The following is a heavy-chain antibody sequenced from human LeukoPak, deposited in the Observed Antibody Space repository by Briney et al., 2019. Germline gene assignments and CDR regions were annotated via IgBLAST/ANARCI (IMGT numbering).Heavy chain of an antibody. J-gene: IGHJ4*02. V-gene: IGHV1-46*01. D-gene: IGHD1-26*01. CDR3: AREWGKPTVTFDY. Sequence: ASVKVSCKASGYTFTSYDINWVRQAPGQGPEWMGIIDLSGGSTEYAQKFQGRVTMTRDTSTSTVYMELSSLRSEDTGVYYCAREWGKPTVTFDYWGQGTLVTVFS. CDR1: GYTFTSYD. CDR2: IDLSGGST.